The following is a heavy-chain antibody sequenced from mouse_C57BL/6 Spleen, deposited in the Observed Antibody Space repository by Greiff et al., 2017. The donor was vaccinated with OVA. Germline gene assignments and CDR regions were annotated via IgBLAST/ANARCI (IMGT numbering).Heavy chain of an antibody. CDR1: GFTFSSYA. D-gene: IGHD2-12*01. Sequence: EVKLMESGGGLVKPGGSLKLSCAASGFTFSSYAMSWVRQTPEKRLEWVATISDGGSYTYYPDNVKGRFTISRDDAKNNLYLQMSHLKSEDTAMYYCARLLGAYWGQVTLVTVSA. CDR2: ISDGGSYT. J-gene: IGHJ3*01. CDR3: ARLLGAY. V-gene: IGHV5-4*03.